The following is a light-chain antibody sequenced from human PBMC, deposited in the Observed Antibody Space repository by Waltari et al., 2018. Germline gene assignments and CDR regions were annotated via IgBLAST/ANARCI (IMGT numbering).Light chain of an antibody. J-gene: IGKJ5*01. CDR1: QRLLSSFNSKTY. CDR3: HHYYIPPLT. CDR2: WAS. V-gene: IGKV4-1*01. Sequence: DIVLTQSPDSLAVPLGERATINCKSIQRLLSSFNSKTYIAWYQQKPGQPPKLLINWASARGSGVPERFSGSGSETDFTLTISSLQAEDVAVYYCHHYYIPPLTFGQGTRLEIK.